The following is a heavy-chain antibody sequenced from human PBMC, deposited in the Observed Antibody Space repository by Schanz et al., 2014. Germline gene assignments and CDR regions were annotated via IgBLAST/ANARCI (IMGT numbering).Heavy chain of an antibody. V-gene: IGHV1-46*03. D-gene: IGHD3-10*01. CDR3: ATNSPFRMVRGSNAFDA. CDR1: GYTFTSYY. Sequence: QLMQSGSEVRKPGASVKVSCKASGYTFTSYYMHWVRQAPGQGLEWMGIINPSGGSTSYAQKFQGRVTMTEDTSTETAYMELSGLRSGDTAVYYCATNSPFRMVRGSNAFDAWGRGTMVTVSS. CDR2: INPSGGST. J-gene: IGHJ3*01.